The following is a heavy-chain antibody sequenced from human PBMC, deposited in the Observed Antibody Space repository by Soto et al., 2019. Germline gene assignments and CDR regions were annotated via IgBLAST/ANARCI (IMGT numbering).Heavy chain of an antibody. J-gene: IGHJ4*02. CDR2: IYYSGST. CDR1: GGSVSSGSYY. V-gene: IGHV4-61*01. Sequence: PSETLSLTCTVSGGSVSSGSYYWSWIRQPPGKGLEWIGYIYYSGSTNYNPSLKSRVTISVDTSKNQFSLKLSSVTAADTAVYYCARGGIYYDILTGYSPEIDYWGQGTLVTVSS. D-gene: IGHD3-9*01. CDR3: ARGGIYYDILTGYSPEIDY.